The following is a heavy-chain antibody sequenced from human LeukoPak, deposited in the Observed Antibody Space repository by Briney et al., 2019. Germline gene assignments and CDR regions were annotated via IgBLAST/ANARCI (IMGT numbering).Heavy chain of an antibody. CDR1: GFIFTDYY. CDR3: ARDLYSGYGSFDY. Sequence: PGRTLRLSCAASGFIFTDYYMAWIRQAPGKGLEWVSHTSSSHYIKYADSVKGRFPLSRDTAKNSLYLQMDSLRVEDTAVYYCARDLYSGYGSFDYWGQGALVTVSS. V-gene: IGHV3-11*05. CDR2: TSSSHYI. D-gene: IGHD5-12*01. J-gene: IGHJ4*02.